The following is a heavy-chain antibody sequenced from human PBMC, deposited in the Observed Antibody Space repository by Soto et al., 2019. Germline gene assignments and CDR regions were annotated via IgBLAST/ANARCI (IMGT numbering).Heavy chain of an antibody. CDR3: ASIYYKSYVFGS. CDR2: ILYTRTT. V-gene: IGHV4-31*03. J-gene: IGHJ4*02. D-gene: IGHD3-16*01. Sequence: QGQLQESGPGLVKPSQTLSLTCTVSGGSIKRGGYYWRWIRQHPGKGLEWSGNILYTRTTSYNPTLKSRVTASGGTSENQFALKLRSVTAADTAEYYGASIYYKSYVFGSCGQGALVNISS. CDR1: GGSIKRGGYY.